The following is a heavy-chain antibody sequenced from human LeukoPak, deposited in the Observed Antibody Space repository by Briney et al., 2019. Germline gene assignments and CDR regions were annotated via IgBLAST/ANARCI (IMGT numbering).Heavy chain of an antibody. V-gene: IGHV4-59*01. J-gene: IGHJ4*02. CDR2: IYYSGST. Sequence: SETLSLTCTVSGGSISTYYWSWIRQPPGKGLEWIGYIYYSGSTTYNPSLMSRVTILVDTSNNQFSLKLNSVTAADAAVYYCARGDSSSWLVYWGQGTLVTVSS. CDR3: ARGDSSSWLVY. D-gene: IGHD6-13*01. CDR1: GGSISTYY.